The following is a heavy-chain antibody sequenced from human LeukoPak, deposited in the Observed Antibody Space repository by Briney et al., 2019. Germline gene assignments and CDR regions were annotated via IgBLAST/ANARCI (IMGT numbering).Heavy chain of an antibody. J-gene: IGHJ4*02. CDR1: GYSISSGYY. CDR3: ARGGPYYYGTGTYYYFDY. D-gene: IGHD3-10*01. V-gene: IGHV4-30-4*08. Sequence: SETLSLTCTVSGYSISSGYYWGWIRQPPGKGLEWIGYIFYSGHSYYNPSLKSRVTISVETSKNQFSLKLSSATAADTAVYYCARGGPYYYGTGTYYYFDYWGQGSQVTVSS. CDR2: IFYSGHS.